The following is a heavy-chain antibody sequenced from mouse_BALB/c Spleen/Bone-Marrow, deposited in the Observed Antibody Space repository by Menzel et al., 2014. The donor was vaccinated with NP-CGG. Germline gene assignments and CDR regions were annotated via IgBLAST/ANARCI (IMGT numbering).Heavy chain of an antibody. J-gene: IGHJ2*01. Sequence: VQLVESGAGLVKPGASVKLSCKASGYTFTEYIIHWVKQRSGQGLEWIGWFYPGSGSIKYNEKFKDKATLTADKSSSTAYMELSRLTSEDSAVYFCARHEGGEMGFDYWGQGTTLTVSS. CDR3: ARHEGGEMGFDY. CDR2: FYPGSGSI. CDR1: GYTFTEYI. V-gene: IGHV1-62-2*01. D-gene: IGHD2-3*01.